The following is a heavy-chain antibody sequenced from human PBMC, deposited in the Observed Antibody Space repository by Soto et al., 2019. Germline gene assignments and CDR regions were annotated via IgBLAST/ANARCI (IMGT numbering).Heavy chain of an antibody. V-gene: IGHV4-39*01. Sequence: SETLSLTCTVSGGSITRSSYYWAWVRQPPGKGLEWIGAIYYTGSTYYNPSLQSRVAISLDTSKNQFSLKLSSVTAADTAVFYFASHLTYYDILAGYYHFDYWGQGTLVTVSS. CDR1: GGSITRSSYY. CDR3: ASHLTYYDILAGYYHFDY. J-gene: IGHJ4*02. CDR2: IYYTGST. D-gene: IGHD3-9*01.